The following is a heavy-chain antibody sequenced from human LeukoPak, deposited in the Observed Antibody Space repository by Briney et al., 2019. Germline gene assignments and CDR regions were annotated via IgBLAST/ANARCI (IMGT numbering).Heavy chain of an antibody. CDR1: GFTFSDYG. CDR3: ARDEIPYYYDSSGYSHAFDI. V-gene: IGHV3-33*01. J-gene: IGHJ3*02. D-gene: IGHD3-22*01. CDR2: IWYDGSNK. Sequence: PGTSLRLSCAASGFTFSDYGMHWVRQAPGKGLEWVAVIWYDGSNKYYADSVKGRFTISRDNSKNTLYLQMNSLRAEDTAVYYCARDEIPYYYDSSGYSHAFDIWGQGTMVTVSS.